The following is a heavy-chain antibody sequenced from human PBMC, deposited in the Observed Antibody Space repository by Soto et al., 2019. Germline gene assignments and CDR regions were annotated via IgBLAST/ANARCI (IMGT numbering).Heavy chain of an antibody. V-gene: IGHV3-23*01. CDR3: TRLGGYSGYDSADY. J-gene: IGHJ4*02. Sequence: EVQLLESGEGLVQPGGSLRLSCAASGFMFSVYVMNWVRQAPGKGLEWVASIRGSGGSTYYADSVKGRFTISRDNSERARHLQMNSLRAEDMAVYYCTRLGGYSGYDSADYWGQGTMVTVSS. CDR1: GFMFSVYV. CDR2: IRGSGGST. D-gene: IGHD5-12*01.